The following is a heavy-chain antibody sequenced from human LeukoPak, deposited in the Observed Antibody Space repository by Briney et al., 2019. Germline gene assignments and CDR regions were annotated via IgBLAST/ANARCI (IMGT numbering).Heavy chain of an antibody. CDR1: GFTFSSYA. CDR2: ISGSGGST. J-gene: IGHJ4*02. Sequence: GGSLRLSCAASGFTFSSYAMSWVRQAPGKGLEWVSAISGSGGSTYYADSVKGRSTISRDNSKNTLYLQMNSLRAEDTAVYYCATSASGWYEHFDYWGQGTLVTVSS. CDR3: ATSASGWYEHFDY. D-gene: IGHD6-19*01. V-gene: IGHV3-23*01.